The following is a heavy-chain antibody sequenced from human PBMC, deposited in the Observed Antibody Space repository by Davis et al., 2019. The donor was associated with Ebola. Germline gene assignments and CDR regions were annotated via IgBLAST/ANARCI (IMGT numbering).Heavy chain of an antibody. J-gene: IGHJ6*04. CDR3: ARDLGIAAASDLLYYYHGMDV. Sequence: GESLKISCAAPGFTFNTYGMHWVRQAPGKGLQWVAVISFDGSDKYFADSVKGRFTISRDNSKNTLYLQMNSLRAEDTAVYYCARDLGIAAASDLLYYYHGMDVWGKGTTVTVSS. CDR1: GFTFNTYG. D-gene: IGHD6-13*01. V-gene: IGHV3-30-3*01. CDR2: ISFDGSDK.